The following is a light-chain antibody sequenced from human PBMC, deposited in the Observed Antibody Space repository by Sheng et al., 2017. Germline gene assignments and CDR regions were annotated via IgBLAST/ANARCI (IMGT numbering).Light chain of an antibody. CDR1: KLGDKY. CDR2: QDS. Sequence: SYELTQPPSVSVSPGQTASITCSGDKLGDKYACWYQQKPGQSPVLVIYQDSKRPSGIPDRFSGSKSGTSATLGITGLQTGDEADYYCGTWDSSLSAVFGGGTKLTVL. CDR3: GTWDSSLSAV. J-gene: IGLJ3*02. V-gene: IGLV3-1*01.